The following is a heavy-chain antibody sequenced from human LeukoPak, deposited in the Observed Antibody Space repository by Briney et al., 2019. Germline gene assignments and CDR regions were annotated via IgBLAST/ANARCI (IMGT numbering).Heavy chain of an antibody. CDR2: ISSSSSYI. V-gene: IGHV3-21*01. CDR3: ARVGGYCSGGSCFYYYYGMDV. D-gene: IGHD2-15*01. CDR1: GFTFSSYS. Sequence: GGSLRLSCAASGFTFSSYSMNWVRQAPGKGLERVSSISSSSSYIYYADSVKGRFTISRDNAKNSLYLQMNSLRAEDTAVYYCARVGGYCSGGSCFYYYYGMDVWGQGTTVTVSS. J-gene: IGHJ6*02.